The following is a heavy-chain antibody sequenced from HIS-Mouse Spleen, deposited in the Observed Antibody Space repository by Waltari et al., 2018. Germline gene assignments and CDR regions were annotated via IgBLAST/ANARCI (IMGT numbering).Heavy chain of an antibody. CDR3: ARGRRVSMYSSHNWFDP. Sequence: QVQLVQSGAEVKKPGASVKVSCKASGYTFTSYYINGVRPAPGQGLEWMGWMNPNSGNTGYEQKFQGRVTMTRNTSISTAYMELSSLRSEDTAVYYCARGRRVSMYSSHNWFDPWGQGTLVTVSS. CDR2: MNPNSGNT. D-gene: IGHD6-19*01. V-gene: IGHV1-8*01. J-gene: IGHJ5*02. CDR1: GYTFTSYY.